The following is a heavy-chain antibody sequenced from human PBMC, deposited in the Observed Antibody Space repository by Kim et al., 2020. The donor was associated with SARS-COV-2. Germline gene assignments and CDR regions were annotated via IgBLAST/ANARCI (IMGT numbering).Heavy chain of an antibody. CDR3: ARGIPVDTAMVRKLRYYYYGMDV. CDR2: INDSGST. V-gene: IGHV4-34*01. Sequence: SETLSLTCSVYGWSFSGYYWSWIRQPPGKGLEWIGEINDSGSTNYNPSLKSRVTISIDTSKNQFSLKLSSVTAADTAVYYCARGIPVDTAMVRKLRYYYYGMDVWGQGTTVTVSS. J-gene: IGHJ6*02. D-gene: IGHD5-18*01. CDR1: GWSFSGYY.